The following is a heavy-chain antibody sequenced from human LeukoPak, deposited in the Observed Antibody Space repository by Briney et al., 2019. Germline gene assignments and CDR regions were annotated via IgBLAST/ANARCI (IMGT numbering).Heavy chain of an antibody. CDR2: IKRDGSDK. Sequence: GGSLRLSCAASGFTVSSNYMSWVRQAPGKGLEWVANIKRDGSDKYYVDSVKGRFTISRDNAKSSLYLQMNSLRAEDTAVYYCASDPPWENDAFDIWGQGTMVTVSS. V-gene: IGHV3-7*01. CDR1: GFTVSSNY. D-gene: IGHD1-26*01. J-gene: IGHJ3*02. CDR3: ASDPPWENDAFDI.